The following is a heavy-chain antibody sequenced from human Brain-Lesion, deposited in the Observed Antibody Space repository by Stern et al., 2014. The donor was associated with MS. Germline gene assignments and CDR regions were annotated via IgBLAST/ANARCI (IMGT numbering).Heavy chain of an antibody. V-gene: IGHV3-9*01. CDR1: GFTFDDYA. Sequence: EVQLVESGGDLVQPGRSLRLSCAAFGFTFDDYAMHWVRQAPGKGLEWVAGICWNIGAIGYADSVKGRFTTSRDNAYSSLYLQMNSLRPEDTALYYCARDITGSSAYFAYWGQGTLVTVSS. J-gene: IGHJ4*02. D-gene: IGHD1-14*01. CDR3: ARDITGSSAYFAY. CDR2: ICWNIGAI.